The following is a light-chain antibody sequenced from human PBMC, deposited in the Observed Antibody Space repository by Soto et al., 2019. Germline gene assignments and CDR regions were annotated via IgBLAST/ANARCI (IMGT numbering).Light chain of an antibody. V-gene: IGLV1-44*01. CDR2: GNT. Sequence: QSVLTQPPSASGTPGQRVTISCSGSTSNIGRSTVSWYQQFPGAAPKLLIYGNTQRPLGVPVRFSGSKSDTSASLAISGLQPGDEADYYCQSYDNSLNGYVFGTGTKVTV. CDR1: TSNIGRST. J-gene: IGLJ1*01. CDR3: QSYDNSLNGYV.